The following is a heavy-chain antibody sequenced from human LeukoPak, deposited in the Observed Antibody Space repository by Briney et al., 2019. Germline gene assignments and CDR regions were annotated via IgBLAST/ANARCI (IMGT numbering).Heavy chain of an antibody. V-gene: IGHV3-21*04. D-gene: IGHD2-21*01. CDR1: GFTFNRYN. CDR3: AKLNDWSFRTANFDY. CDR2: ISTSSSYI. J-gene: IGHJ4*02. Sequence: GSLRLSCAASGFTFNRYNMNWVRRAPGKGLEWVSSISTSSSYIYYADSVRGRFTISRDNAKNSLYLQMNSLRAEDTAVYYCAKLNDWSFRTANFDYWGQGTLVTVSS.